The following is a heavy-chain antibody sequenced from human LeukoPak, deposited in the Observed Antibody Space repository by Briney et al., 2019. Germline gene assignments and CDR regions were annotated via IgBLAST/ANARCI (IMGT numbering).Heavy chain of an antibody. J-gene: IGHJ4*02. V-gene: IGHV4-34*01. Sequence: PSETLSLTCAVYGGSFSGYYWSWIRQPPGKGLEWIGEINHSGSTNYNPSLKSRVTISVDTSKNQFSLKPSSVTAADTAVYYCARAPPVDYWGQGTLVTVSS. CDR2: INHSGST. CDR1: GGSFSGYY. CDR3: ARAPPVDY.